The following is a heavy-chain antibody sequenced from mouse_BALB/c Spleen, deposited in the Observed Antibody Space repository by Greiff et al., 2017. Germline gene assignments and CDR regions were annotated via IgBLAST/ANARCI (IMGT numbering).Heavy chain of an antibody. CDR2: IDPENGNT. Sequence: EVQLQQSGAELVRPGALVKLSCKASGFNIKDYYMHWVKQRPEQGLEWIGWIDPENGNTIYDPKFQGKASITADTSSNTAYLQLSSLTSEDTAVYYCDRFRQLGLDYWGQGTTLTVSS. D-gene: IGHD3-2*01. CDR1: GFNIKDYY. CDR3: DRFRQLGLDY. J-gene: IGHJ2*01. V-gene: IGHV14-1*02.